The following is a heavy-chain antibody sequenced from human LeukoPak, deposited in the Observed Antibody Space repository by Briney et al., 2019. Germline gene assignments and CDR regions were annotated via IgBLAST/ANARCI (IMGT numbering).Heavy chain of an antibody. V-gene: IGHV3-21*01. Sequence: GGSLRLSCAASGFTFSSYSMNWVRQAPGKELEWVSSISSSSSYIYYADSVKGRFTISRDNAKNPLYLQMNSLRAEDTAVYYCASDFWSGYYTADYWGQGTLVTVSS. CDR1: GFTFSSYS. CDR3: ASDFWSGYYTADY. CDR2: ISSSSSYI. D-gene: IGHD3-3*01. J-gene: IGHJ4*02.